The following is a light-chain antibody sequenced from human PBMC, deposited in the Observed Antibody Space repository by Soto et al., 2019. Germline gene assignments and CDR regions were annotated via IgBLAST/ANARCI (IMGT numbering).Light chain of an antibody. J-gene: IGKJ3*01. CDR2: GAS. CDR3: EQYGSSLVT. Sequence: EIVLTQSPGTLSLSPGERATLSCRASQSVSSSYLAWYQQKPGQAPRLLIYGASSRTTCIPDWFSGSGYGTDITLTISRLENEDFAVFFCEQYGSSLVTLGLGTTVDIK. V-gene: IGKV3-20*01. CDR1: QSVSSSY.